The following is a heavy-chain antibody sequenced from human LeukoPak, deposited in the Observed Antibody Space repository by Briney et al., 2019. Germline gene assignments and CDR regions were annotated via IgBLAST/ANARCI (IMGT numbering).Heavy chain of an antibody. D-gene: IGHD4-23*01. CDR3: ARGARKGDDYGGFFDY. V-gene: IGHV3-21*01. CDR2: ITSSSTSM. J-gene: IGHJ4*02. CDR1: GFTFTTYS. Sequence: PGGSLRLSCAASGFTFTTYSMNWVRQAPGKGLEWVSSITSSSTSMYYADSVKGRFTISRDNAKNSLYLQMNSLRTEDTAVYYCARGARKGDDYGGFFDYWGQGTLVTVSS.